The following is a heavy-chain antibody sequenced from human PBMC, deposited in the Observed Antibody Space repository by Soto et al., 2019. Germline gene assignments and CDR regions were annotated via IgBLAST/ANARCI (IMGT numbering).Heavy chain of an antibody. CDR1: GFTFSSYA. CDR3: VRVRVVTTSPNDY. D-gene: IGHD2-21*02. J-gene: IGHJ4*02. CDR2: TSYDGSNK. Sequence: PGGSLRLSCAASGFTFSSYAMHWVRQAPGKGLEWVAVTSYDGSNKYYADSVKGRFTISRDNSKNTLYLQMNSLRAEDTAVYYCVRVRVVTTSPNDYWGQGTLVTVSS. V-gene: IGHV3-30-3*01.